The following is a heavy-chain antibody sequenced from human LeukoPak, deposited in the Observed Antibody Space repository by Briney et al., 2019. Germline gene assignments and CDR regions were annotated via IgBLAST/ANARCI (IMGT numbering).Heavy chain of an antibody. CDR2: IYYSGST. V-gene: IGHV4-39*01. CDR3: ARLLHYDSSGYSY. D-gene: IGHD3-22*01. J-gene: IGHJ4*02. Sequence: ETLSLTCTVSGGSVSSSSYYWGWIRQPPGKGLEWIGSIYYSGSTYYNPSLKSRVTISVDTSKNQFSLKLSSVTAADTAVYYCARLLHYDSSGYSYWGQGTLVTVSS. CDR1: GGSVSSSSYY.